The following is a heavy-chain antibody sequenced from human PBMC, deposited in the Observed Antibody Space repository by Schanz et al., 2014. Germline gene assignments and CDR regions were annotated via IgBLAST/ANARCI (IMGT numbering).Heavy chain of an antibody. CDR2: MYYSGST. D-gene: IGHD3-3*01. V-gene: IGHV4-59*12. CDR1: GGSISSYY. J-gene: IGHJ4*02. CDR3: ARGVLGSGYRQQYYFDH. Sequence: QVQLQESGPGLVKPSETLSLTYTVSGGSISSYYWSWIRQPPGKGLEWIGYMYYSGSTNYNPSLNSRVTISVDTSKNQFSLKVTSVTPADTAVYYCARGVLGSGYRQQYYFDHWGQGTLVTVSS.